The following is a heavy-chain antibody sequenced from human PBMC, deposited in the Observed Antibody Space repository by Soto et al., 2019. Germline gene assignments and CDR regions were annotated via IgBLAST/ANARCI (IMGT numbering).Heavy chain of an antibody. CDR3: ARYLVRGVDFDY. D-gene: IGHD3-10*01. CDR1: GGSISSSSYC. Sequence: SETLPLTCTVSGGSISSSSYCWGWIRKPPGKGLEWIGSIYYSGSTYYNPSLKSRVTISVDTSKNQFSLKLSSVTAADTAVYYCARYLVRGVDFDYWGRGTLVTVS. CDR2: IYYSGST. V-gene: IGHV4-39*01. J-gene: IGHJ4*02.